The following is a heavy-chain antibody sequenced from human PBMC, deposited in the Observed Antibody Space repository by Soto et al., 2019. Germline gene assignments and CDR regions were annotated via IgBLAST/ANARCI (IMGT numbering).Heavy chain of an antibody. D-gene: IGHD3-10*01. CDR3: AREPNVLSGVRALGGMDV. CDR1: GCSISSGGYY. Sequence: TLSLTCTVSGCSISSGGYYWSWIRQHPGKGLEWIGYIYYSGSTYYNPSLKSRVTISVDTSKNQFSLKLSSVTAADTAVYYCAREPNVLSGVRALGGMDVWGQGTTVTVSS. V-gene: IGHV4-31*03. J-gene: IGHJ6*02. CDR2: IYYSGST.